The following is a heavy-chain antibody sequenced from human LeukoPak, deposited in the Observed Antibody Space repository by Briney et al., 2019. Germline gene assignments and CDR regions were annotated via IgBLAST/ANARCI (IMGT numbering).Heavy chain of an antibody. CDR3: TIYGYSYGHGY. CDR1: GFTFSGSA. D-gene: IGHD5-18*01. CDR2: IRSKADSYAT. V-gene: IGHV3-73*01. Sequence: GGSLRLSCAASGFTFSGSAMHWVRQASGKGLEWVGRIRSKADSYATAYAASVKGRFTISRDDSKNTAYLQMNSLKTEDTAVYYCTIYGYSYGHGYWGQGTLVTVSS. J-gene: IGHJ4*02.